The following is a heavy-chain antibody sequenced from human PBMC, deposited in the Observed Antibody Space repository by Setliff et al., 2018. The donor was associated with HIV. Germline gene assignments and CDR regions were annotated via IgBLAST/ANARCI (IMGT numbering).Heavy chain of an antibody. D-gene: IGHD2-15*01. V-gene: IGHV1-18*01. CDR1: GYSFTNYG. CDR3: ARDDVGYCSGGSCYHLFDTFDI. J-gene: IGHJ3*02. CDR2: ISSYNDNT. Sequence: ASVKVSCKASGYSFTNYGISWVRQAPGQGLEWMGWISSYNDNTNYALNLQGRVTMTTDTSTSTAYMELRSLRSDDTAVYYCARDDVGYCSGGSCYHLFDTFDIWGQGTVVTVSS.